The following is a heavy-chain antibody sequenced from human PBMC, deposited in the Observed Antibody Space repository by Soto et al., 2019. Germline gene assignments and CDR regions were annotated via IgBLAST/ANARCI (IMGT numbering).Heavy chain of an antibody. D-gene: IGHD3-3*01. CDR3: ARAGSIFGVVMRLDV. CDR2: TYYRSKWYI. Sequence: SPTLSLTCAISGDSVSSNSVAWHWIRQSPSRGLEWLGRTYYRSKWYIDYAVSLKSRIIINPDTSKNQLSLQLNSVTPEDTAMYYCARAGSIFGVVMRLDVWGQGTTVTVSS. V-gene: IGHV6-1*01. J-gene: IGHJ6*02. CDR1: GDSVSSNSVA.